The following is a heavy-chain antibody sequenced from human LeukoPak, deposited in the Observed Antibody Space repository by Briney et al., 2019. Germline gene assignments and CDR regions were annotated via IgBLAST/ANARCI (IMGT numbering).Heavy chain of an antibody. CDR2: ISVDGGRT. J-gene: IGHJ3*02. CDR3: AKDLASVYDAFNI. CDR1: GFTFDDYA. V-gene: IGHV3-43*02. Sequence: GGSLRLSCAASGFTFDDYAMNWVRQAPGKGLEWVSLISVDGGRTFYADSLKVRFTIYGDNSKDSLYLQMNSMRTEDTALYYCAKDLASVYDAFNIWGQGTMVTVSS.